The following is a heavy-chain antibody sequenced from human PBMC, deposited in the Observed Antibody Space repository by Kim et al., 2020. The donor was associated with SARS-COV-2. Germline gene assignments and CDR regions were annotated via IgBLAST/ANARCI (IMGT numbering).Heavy chain of an antibody. D-gene: IGHD2-15*01. V-gene: IGHV3-30*04. CDR1: GFTFSSYA. J-gene: IGHJ6*02. CDR3: ARGEYCSGGSCSEDYYYGLDG. CDR2: ISYDGSNK. Sequence: GGSLRLSCAASGFTFSSYAMHWVRQAPGKGLEWVAVISYDGSNKYYADSVKGRFTISRDNSKNTLYLQMNSLRAEDTAVYYCARGEYCSGGSCSEDYYYGLDGWGQGTTVRVSS.